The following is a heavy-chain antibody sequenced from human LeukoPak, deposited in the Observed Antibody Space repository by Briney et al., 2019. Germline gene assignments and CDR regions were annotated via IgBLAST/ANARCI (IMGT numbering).Heavy chain of an antibody. CDR2: IIPIFGTA. V-gene: IGHV1-69*05. CDR1: GGTFSSYA. J-gene: IGHJ6*03. D-gene: IGHD5-18*01. Sequence: SVTVSCKASGGTFSSYAISWVRQAPGQGLEWMGGIIPIFGTANYAQKFQGRVTITTDESTSTAYMELSSLRSEDTAVYYCARAQGGYSYGYYYYYMDVWGKGTTVTVSS. CDR3: ARAQGGYSYGYYYYYMDV.